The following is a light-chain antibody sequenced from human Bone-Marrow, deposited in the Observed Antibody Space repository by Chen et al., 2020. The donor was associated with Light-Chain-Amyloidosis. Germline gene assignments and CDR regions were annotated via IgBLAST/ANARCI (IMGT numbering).Light chain of an antibody. CDR3: CSYAGSSTWM. Sequence: QSALTQPPSVSGSPGQSITISCTGTSSDVGSYNLVSCYQQHPGKAPKLMIYEGSKRPSGVSNRFSGSKSGNTASLTISGLQAEDEADYYCCSYAGSSTWMFGGGTKLTVL. CDR2: EGS. CDR1: SSDVGSYNL. J-gene: IGLJ3*02. V-gene: IGLV2-23*01.